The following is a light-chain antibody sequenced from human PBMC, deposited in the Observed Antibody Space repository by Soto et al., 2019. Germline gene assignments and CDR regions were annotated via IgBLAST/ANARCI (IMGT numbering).Light chain of an antibody. CDR1: SSDIGGYNY. CDR3: SSYTSSVSRYV. CDR2: DVS. J-gene: IGLJ7*01. Sequence: QSVLTQPASVSGSPGQSITIPCTGTSSDIGGYNYVSWYLQHPGKAPKLMIYDVSNRPSGVSNRFSGSKSGNTASLTIYGLQAEDEADYYCSSYTSSVSRYVFGGGTQLTVL. V-gene: IGLV2-14*01.